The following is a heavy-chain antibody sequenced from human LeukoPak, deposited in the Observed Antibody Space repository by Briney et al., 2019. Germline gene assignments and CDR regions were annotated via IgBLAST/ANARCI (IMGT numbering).Heavy chain of an antibody. V-gene: IGHV3-7*01. Sequence: GGSLRLSCAASRFTFSSYWMSWVRQAPGKGLEWVANIKQDGSEKYYVDSVKGRFTISRDNAKNSLYLQMNSLRAEDTAVYYCARRSIAVADPYYYYGMDVWGQGTTVTVSS. CDR1: RFTFSSYW. CDR2: IKQDGSEK. CDR3: ARRSIAVADPYYYYGMDV. D-gene: IGHD6-19*01. J-gene: IGHJ6*02.